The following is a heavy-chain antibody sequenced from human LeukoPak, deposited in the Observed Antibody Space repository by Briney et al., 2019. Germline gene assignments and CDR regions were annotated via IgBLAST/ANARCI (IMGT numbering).Heavy chain of an antibody. CDR1: GGTFSSYA. CDR2: ISTYNGDT. Sequence: ASVKVSCKASGGTFSSYAISWVRQAPGQGLEWMGWISTYNGDTNFAQKFQGRVTMTTDTSTNTAYMELRSLTSDDTAVYYCARGSYYDYWGQGTLVTVSS. V-gene: IGHV1-18*01. CDR3: ARGSYYDY. J-gene: IGHJ4*02. D-gene: IGHD1-26*01.